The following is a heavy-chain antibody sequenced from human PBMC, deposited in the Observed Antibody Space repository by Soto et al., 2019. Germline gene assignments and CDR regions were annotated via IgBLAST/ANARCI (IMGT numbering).Heavy chain of an antibody. CDR1: GFTFSSYG. D-gene: IGHD3-10*01. V-gene: IGHV3-30*18. J-gene: IGHJ4*02. Sequence: PGGSLRLSCAASGFTFSSYGMHWVRQAPGKGLEWVAVISYDGSNKYYADSVKGRFTISRDNSKNTLYLQMNSLRAEDTAVYYCAKDSCPVLLCVFEYWGQGTLVTVSS. CDR2: ISYDGSNK. CDR3: AKDSCPVLLCVFEY.